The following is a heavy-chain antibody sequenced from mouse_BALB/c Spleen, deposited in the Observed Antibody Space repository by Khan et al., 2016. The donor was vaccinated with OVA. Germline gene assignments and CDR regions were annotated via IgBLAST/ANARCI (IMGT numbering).Heavy chain of an antibody. CDR2: ISYSGST. J-gene: IGHJ2*01. Sequence: EVQLQESGPGLVKPSQSLSLTCTVTGYSITSDYAWNWNRQFPGNKLEWMGFISYSGSTNYNPSLKSRISITRDTSKNQFFLQLNSLTTEDTATYYCERWNYAAPNYWGQGTTLTVSS. V-gene: IGHV3-2*02. D-gene: IGHD2-4*01. CDR1: GYSITSDYA. CDR3: ERWNYAAPNY.